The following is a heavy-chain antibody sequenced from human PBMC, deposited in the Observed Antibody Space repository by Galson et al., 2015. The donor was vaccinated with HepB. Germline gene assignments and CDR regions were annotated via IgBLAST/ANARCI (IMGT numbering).Heavy chain of an antibody. V-gene: IGHV1-24*01. CDR1: GYTLTELS. J-gene: IGHJ4*02. CDR3: ATDSITMVRGVIITSGGYYFDY. CDR2: FDPEDGET. Sequence: SVKVSCKVSGYTLTELSMHWVRQAPGKGLEWMGGFDPEDGETIDAQKFQGRVTMTEDTSTDTAYMELSSLRSEDTAVYYCATDSITMVRGVIITSGGYYFDYWGQGTLVTVSS. D-gene: IGHD3-10*01.